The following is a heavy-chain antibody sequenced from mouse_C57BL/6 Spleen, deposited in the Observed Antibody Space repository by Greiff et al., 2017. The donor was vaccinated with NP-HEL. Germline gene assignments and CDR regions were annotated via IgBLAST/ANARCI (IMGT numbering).Heavy chain of an antibody. CDR2: IDPENGDT. J-gene: IGHJ3*01. CDR3: TTLLSFAY. D-gene: IGHD1-1*01. Sequence: VQLQQSGAELVRPGASVKLSCTASGFNIKDDYMHWVKQRPEQGLEWIGWIDPENGDTEYASKFQGKATITADPSSNTAYLQLSSLTSEDTAVYYCTTLLSFAYWGQGTLVTVSA. CDR1: GFNIKDDY. V-gene: IGHV14-4*01.